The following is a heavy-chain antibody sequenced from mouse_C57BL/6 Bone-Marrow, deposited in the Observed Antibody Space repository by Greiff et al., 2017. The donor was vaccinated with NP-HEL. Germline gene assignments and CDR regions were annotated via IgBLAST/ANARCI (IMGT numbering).Heavy chain of an antibody. Sequence: VQLQQPGAELVRPGSSVKLSCTASGYTFTSYWMDWVKQRPGQGLEWIGNIYPSDSETHYNQKFKDKATLTVDKSSSTAYMQLSSLTSEDSAVYYCAYYYGSSLAWFAYWGQGTLVTVSA. V-gene: IGHV1-61*01. CDR2: IYPSDSET. CDR3: AYYYGSSLAWFAY. CDR1: GYTFTSYW. J-gene: IGHJ3*01. D-gene: IGHD1-1*01.